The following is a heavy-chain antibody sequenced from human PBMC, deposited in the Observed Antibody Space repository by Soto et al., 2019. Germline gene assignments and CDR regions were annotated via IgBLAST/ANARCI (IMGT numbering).Heavy chain of an antibody. J-gene: IGHJ4*02. CDR3: ARGLLWFGELFYFDY. V-gene: IGHV4-31*03. Sequence: QVQLQESGPGLVKPSQTLSLTCTVSGGSISSGGYYWSWIRQHPGKGLEWIGYIYYSGSTYYNPSFKSRVTISVDTSKNQFSLKLSSVTAADTAVYYCARGLLWFGELFYFDYWGQGTLVTVSS. CDR1: GGSISSGGYY. D-gene: IGHD3-10*01. CDR2: IYYSGST.